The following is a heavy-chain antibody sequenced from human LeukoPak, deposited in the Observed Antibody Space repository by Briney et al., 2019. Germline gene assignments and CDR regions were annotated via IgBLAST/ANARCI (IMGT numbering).Heavy chain of an antibody. CDR3: ARLGEDSSGWYDY. Sequence: SETLSLTCAVSRYSISSGYNWGWIRQRPGKGLEWIGSIYHSGSTYYNPSLKSRVTISVDTSKNQFSLKLSSVTAADTAVYYCARLGEDSSGWYDYWGQGTLLTVSS. CDR2: IYHSGST. CDR1: RYSISSGYN. J-gene: IGHJ4*02. D-gene: IGHD6-19*01. V-gene: IGHV4-38-2*01.